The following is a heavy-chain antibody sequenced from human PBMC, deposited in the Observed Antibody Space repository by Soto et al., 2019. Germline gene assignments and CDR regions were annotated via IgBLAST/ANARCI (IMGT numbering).Heavy chain of an antibody. CDR1: GFTFSNAW. Sequence: GGSLRLSCAASGFTFSNAWMNWVRQAPGKGLEWVGRIKSKTDGSNKDYAAPVKGRFTISRDNSKNTLYLQMNSLRAEDTAVYYCARDLVMGSSSWLYYYYYGMDVWGQGTTVTVSS. J-gene: IGHJ6*02. V-gene: IGHV3-15*07. CDR2: IKSKTDGSNK. D-gene: IGHD6-13*01. CDR3: ARDLVMGSSSWLYYYYYGMDV.